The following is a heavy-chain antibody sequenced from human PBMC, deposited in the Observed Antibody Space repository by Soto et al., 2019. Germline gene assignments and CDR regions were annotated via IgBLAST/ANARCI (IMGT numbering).Heavy chain of an antibody. J-gene: IGHJ2*01. CDR3: ASRSWGAKVGPDWYFDL. CDR1: GYTFTYRY. CDR2: ITPFNGNT. V-gene: IGHV1-45*02. D-gene: IGHD1-26*01. Sequence: GASVKVSCKASGYTFTYRYLHWVRQAPGQALEWMGWITPFNGNTNYAQKFQDRVTITRDRSMSTAYMELSSLRSEDTAMYYCASRSWGAKVGPDWYFDLWGRGTLVTVSS.